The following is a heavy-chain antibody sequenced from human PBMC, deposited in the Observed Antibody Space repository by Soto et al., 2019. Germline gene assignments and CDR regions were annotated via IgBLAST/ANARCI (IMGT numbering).Heavy chain of an antibody. D-gene: IGHD2-21*02. CDR3: ARTLYGGDPRYWYFDL. J-gene: IGHJ2*01. V-gene: IGHV3-48*02. CDR2: IIGSSSTI. CDR1: GFTFRSYN. Sequence: PGGSLRLSCAASGFTFRSYNMNWVRQAPGKGLEWISYIIGSSSTIYYVDSVKGRFTISRDNAKNSLYLQMNSLRDEDTAVYYCARTLYGGDPRYWYFDLWGRGTLVTVSS.